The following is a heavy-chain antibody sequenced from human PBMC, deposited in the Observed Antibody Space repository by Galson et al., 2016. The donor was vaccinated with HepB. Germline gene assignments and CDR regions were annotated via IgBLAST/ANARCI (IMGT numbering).Heavy chain of an antibody. J-gene: IGHJ4*02. CDR3: ASEGAVAVTGGDFAY. CDR1: GFRFSSYT. D-gene: IGHD6-19*01. V-gene: IGHV3-30*04. Sequence: SLRLSCAASGFRFSSYTVHWVRQALGKGLEWVAVISFGGSNKYYADSVKGRFTISRDNSNNTLYLQMNSLRAEDTAVYYCASEGAVAVTGGDFAYWGQGTLVTVSS. CDR2: ISFGGSNK.